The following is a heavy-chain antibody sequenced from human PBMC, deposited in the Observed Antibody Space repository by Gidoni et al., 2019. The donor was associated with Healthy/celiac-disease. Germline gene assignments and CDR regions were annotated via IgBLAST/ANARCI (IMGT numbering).Heavy chain of an antibody. CDR3: ARDRGDGYSDY. D-gene: IGHD3-10*01. J-gene: IGHJ4*02. V-gene: IGHV1-69*08. CDR1: GGTFSSNT. CDR2: IIPILGIA. Sequence: QVQLVQSGAEVKTPGSSVKVSCKASGGTFSSNTISWVRQAPGQGLEWMGRIIPILGIANYAQKFQGRVTITADKSTSTAYMELSSLRSEDTAVYYCARDRGDGYSDYWGQGTLVTVSS.